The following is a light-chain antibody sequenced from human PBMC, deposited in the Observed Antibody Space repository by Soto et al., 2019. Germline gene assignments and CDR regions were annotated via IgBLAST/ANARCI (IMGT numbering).Light chain of an antibody. V-gene: IGKV1-5*01. CDR3: QQYASYSPT. J-gene: IGKJ1*01. CDR1: QSINNW. CDR2: DAY. Sequence: IKMTQYPSTLSTSVGDRVAITCRASQSINNWLAWYQLKTGKAPKLLIYDAYTLESGVPSRFSGSGSGTEFTLTISRLQPDDGATYYCQQYASYSPTFGQGTKVDI.